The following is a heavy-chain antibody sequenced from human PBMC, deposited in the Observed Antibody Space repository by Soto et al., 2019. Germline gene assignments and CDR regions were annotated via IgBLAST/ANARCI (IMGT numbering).Heavy chain of an antibody. CDR2: XXHXGXT. CDR3: AGDFWGGPPRGS. V-gene: IGHV4-30-4*01. CDR1: GGYISNRDYY. J-gene: IGHJ5*02. D-gene: IGHD3-3*01. Sequence: SEPQSLTCTVAGGYISNRDYYWSWIRQPQGKGRXWLGXXXHXGXTXYXXXXKSRATVSVCASRNQFSLKLTSVTAADTAVYYCAGDFWGGPPRGSCGEGTLVTVSS.